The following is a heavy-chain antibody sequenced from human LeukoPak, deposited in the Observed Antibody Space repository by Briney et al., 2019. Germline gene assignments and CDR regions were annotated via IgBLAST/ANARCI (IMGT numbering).Heavy chain of an antibody. D-gene: IGHD2-2*02. CDR3: ARSPLLCSSTSCYTGAFDI. Sequence: PGGSLRLSCAASGFTFDDYGMSWVRQAPGKGLEWVSGINWNGGSTGYADSVKCRFTISRDNAKNSLYLQMNSLRAEDTALYYCARSPLLCSSTSCYTGAFDIWGQGTMVTVSS. CDR2: INWNGGST. CDR1: GFTFDDYG. J-gene: IGHJ3*02. V-gene: IGHV3-20*04.